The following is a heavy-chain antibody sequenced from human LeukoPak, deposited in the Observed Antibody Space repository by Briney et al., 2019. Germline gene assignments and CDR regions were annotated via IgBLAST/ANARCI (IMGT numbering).Heavy chain of an antibody. Sequence: ASVKVSCKASGYTFTSYGITWVRQAPGQGLEWMGWISGYDGNTNYAQKLQGRVTMTTDTSTSTAYMELRSLRSDETAFYYCARDHGYSGYDLSDAFDLWGQGTVVTVSS. CDR2: ISGYDGNT. D-gene: IGHD5-12*01. CDR3: ARDHGYSGYDLSDAFDL. V-gene: IGHV1-18*01. CDR1: GYTFTSYG. J-gene: IGHJ3*01.